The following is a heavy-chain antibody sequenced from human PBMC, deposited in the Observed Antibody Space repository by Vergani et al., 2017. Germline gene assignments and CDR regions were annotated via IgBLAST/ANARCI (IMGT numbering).Heavy chain of an antibody. J-gene: IGHJ4*02. CDR3: AREGNYGDYVVDY. Sequence: EVQLVESGGGLVQPGGSLRLSCAASGFTVSSNYMSWVRQAPGKGLEWVSRINSDGSSTSYADSVKGRFTISRDNAKNTLYLQMNSLRAEDTAVYYCAREGNYGDYVVDYWGQGTLVTVSS. D-gene: IGHD4-17*01. CDR1: GFTVSSNY. CDR2: INSDGSST. V-gene: IGHV3-74*01.